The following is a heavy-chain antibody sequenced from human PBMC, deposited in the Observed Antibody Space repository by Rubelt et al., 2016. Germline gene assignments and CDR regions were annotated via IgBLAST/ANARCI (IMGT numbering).Heavy chain of an antibody. D-gene: IGHD6-19*01. CDR2: IRWNGGGT. V-gene: IGHV3-20*04. Sequence: GGSLRLSCTASGFTFDAFGLTWVRQVPGQGLEWVSGIRWNGGGTGYAASLTGRFTISLDNAKNTLYLQMNSLRAEDTAIYYCAKAFGRQWLGSPVDYWGQGTLVTVSS. J-gene: IGHJ4*02. CDR1: GFTFDAFG. CDR3: AKAFGRQWLGSPVDY.